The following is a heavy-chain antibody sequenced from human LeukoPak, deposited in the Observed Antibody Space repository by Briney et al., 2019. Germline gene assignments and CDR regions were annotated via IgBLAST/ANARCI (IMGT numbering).Heavy chain of an antibody. CDR1: GFTFSSYA. J-gene: IGHJ4*02. CDR3: AKVRSEYYYDSSGYYSNAGDFDC. V-gene: IGHV3-23*01. Sequence: GGSLRLSCAASGFTFSSYAMSWVRQAPGKGLEWVSAISGSGGSTYYADSVKGRFTISRDNSKNTLYLQMNSLRVEDTAVYYCAKVRSEYYYDSSGYYSNAGDFDCGGERTLVTVS. D-gene: IGHD3-22*01. CDR2: ISGSGGST.